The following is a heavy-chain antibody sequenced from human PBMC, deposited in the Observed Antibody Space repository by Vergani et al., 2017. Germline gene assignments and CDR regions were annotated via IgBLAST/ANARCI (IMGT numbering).Heavy chain of an antibody. CDR2: IYPGDSDT. D-gene: IGHD2-2*01. J-gene: IGHJ3*01. CDR3: ARLPEVVPAAIAAFDL. V-gene: IGHV5-51*01. CDR1: GYSFTSYW. Sequence: EVQLVQSGAEVKKPGESLKISCKGSGYSFTSYWIGWVRQMPGKGLEWMGIIYPGDSDTRYSPSFHGQVTISAAKSISAAYLQWSSLKASDTAMYSCARLPEVVPAAIAAFDLWGQGTMVTVSS.